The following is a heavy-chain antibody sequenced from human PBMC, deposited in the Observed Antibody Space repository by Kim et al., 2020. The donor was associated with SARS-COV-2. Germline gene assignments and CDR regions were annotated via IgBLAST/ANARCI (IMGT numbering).Heavy chain of an antibody. CDR3: TTLWALFQHYG. D-gene: IGHD3-10*01. CDR1: GFTFGAYA. Sequence: GGSLRLSCTASGFTFGAYAMRWVRQAPGKGLEWVCAISSEGYAWSPEYAASGLAISTNTTNDSICIAYRHLNTLKTAETSLACGTTLWALFQHYG. CDR2: ISSEGYAWSP. J-gene: IGHJ6*01. V-gene: IGHV3-49*04.